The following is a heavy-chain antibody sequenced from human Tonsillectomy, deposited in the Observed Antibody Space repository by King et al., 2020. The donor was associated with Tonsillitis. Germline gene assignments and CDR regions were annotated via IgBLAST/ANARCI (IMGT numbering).Heavy chain of an antibody. V-gene: IGHV3-30*04. D-gene: IGHD5-18*01. CDR3: ARVGYSYGLYNWFDA. CDR2: MSYDGSNK. Sequence: VQLVESGGGVVQPGRSLRLSCAASGFTFSTYAMHWVRQAPGKGLEWVAVMSYDGSNKYHADSVKGRFTISRDNSKNTVYLQMNSLRVEDTAGYYCARVGYSYGLYNWFDAWGQGTLVTVSS. CDR1: GFTFSTYA. J-gene: IGHJ5*02.